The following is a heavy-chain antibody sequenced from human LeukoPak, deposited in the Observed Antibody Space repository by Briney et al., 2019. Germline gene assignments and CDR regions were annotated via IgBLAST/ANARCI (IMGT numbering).Heavy chain of an antibody. CDR1: GGSISSGSYY. CDR2: IYTSGST. Sequence: SQTLSPTCTVSGGSISSGSYYWSWIRQPAGKGLEWIGRIYTSGSTNYNPSLKSRVTISVDTSKNQFSLKLSSVTAADTAVYYCARAYDFWTNCFDPWGQGTLVTVSS. J-gene: IGHJ5*02. V-gene: IGHV4-61*02. D-gene: IGHD3-3*01. CDR3: ARAYDFWTNCFDP.